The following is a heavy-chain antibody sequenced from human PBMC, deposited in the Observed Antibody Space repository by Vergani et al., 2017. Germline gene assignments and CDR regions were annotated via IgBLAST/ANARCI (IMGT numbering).Heavy chain of an antibody. D-gene: IGHD3-16*01. CDR1: GFTFNSYG. CDR3: AKGGGRKCSCWTWYPEY. Sequence: QVQLVESGGGVVQPGGSLRLSCAASGFTFNSYGMHWVRQAPGKGLEWVASIRSDESRRYYGDSMEGPFTISRDNSKNTLYLQMKSLRPEDTAVYYCAKGGGRKCSCWTWYPEYWGQGTLVIVSS. V-gene: IGHV3-30*02. J-gene: IGHJ4*02. CDR2: IRSDESRR.